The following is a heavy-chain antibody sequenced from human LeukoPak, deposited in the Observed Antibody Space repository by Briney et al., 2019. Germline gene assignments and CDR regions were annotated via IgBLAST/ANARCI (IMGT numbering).Heavy chain of an antibody. CDR3: AREYNWKRFFDS. CDR1: GYTFTDYY. V-gene: IGHV1-2*02. J-gene: IGHJ4*02. Sequence: ASVKVSCKASGYTFTDYYMHWVRQAPGQGLEWMGWINPNSGDTNYAQNFQGRVTMTRDTSISTAYMELSRLRSDDTAIYYCAREYNWKRFFDSWGQGTLVTVSS. CDR2: INPNSGDT. D-gene: IGHD1-20*01.